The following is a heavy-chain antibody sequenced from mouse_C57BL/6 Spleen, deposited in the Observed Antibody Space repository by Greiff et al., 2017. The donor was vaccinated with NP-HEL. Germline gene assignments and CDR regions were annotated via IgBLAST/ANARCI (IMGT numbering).Heavy chain of an antibody. CDR3: ARHYGYDGFAY. J-gene: IGHJ3*01. D-gene: IGHD2-2*01. CDR2: INPGSGGT. CDR1: GYAFTNYL. V-gene: IGHV1-54*01. Sequence: QVQLQQSGAELVRPGTSVKVSCKSSGYAFTNYLIEWVKQRPGQGLEWIGVINPGSGGTNYNEKFKGKATLTADKSSSTAYMQLSSLTSEDSAVYFCARHYGYDGFAYWGQGTLVTVSA.